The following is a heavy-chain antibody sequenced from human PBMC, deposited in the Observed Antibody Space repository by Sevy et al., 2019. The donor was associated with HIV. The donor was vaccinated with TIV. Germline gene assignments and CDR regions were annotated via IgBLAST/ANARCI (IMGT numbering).Heavy chain of an antibody. V-gene: IGHV3-20*04. CDR1: GFTFDDYG. CDR3: ARGGPWEPPDY. Sequence: GGSLRLSCAASGFTFDDYGMSWVRQAPGKGLEWVSAINYNGGSTGYADSVKGRLTISRDNAKNSLYLQMNSLRAEETALYYCARGGPWEPPDYWGQGTLVTASS. CDR2: INYNGGST. D-gene: IGHD1-26*01. J-gene: IGHJ4*02.